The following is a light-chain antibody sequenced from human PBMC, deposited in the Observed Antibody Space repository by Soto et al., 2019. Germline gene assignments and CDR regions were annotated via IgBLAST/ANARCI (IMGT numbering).Light chain of an antibody. CDR2: DTS. CDR1: QSILGF. Sequence: IQMTQSPSSLSASAGDRITITCRASQSILGFLNWYQQKPGKPPQLLIHDTSTLPTGVPGRFSGSKSGSDFTLTISRLQIEDFATYYCQQCFTPPITFGQGTRLEIK. J-gene: IGKJ5*01. CDR3: QQCFTPPIT. V-gene: IGKV1-39*01.